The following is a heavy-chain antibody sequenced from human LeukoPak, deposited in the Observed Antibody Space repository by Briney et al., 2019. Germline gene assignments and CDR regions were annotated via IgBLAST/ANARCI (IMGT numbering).Heavy chain of an antibody. CDR2: IYSGGRT. D-gene: IGHD2-2*01. CDR3: ARGDCSSTSCYYYYYYGMDV. J-gene: IGHJ6*04. CDR1: GFTVSSNY. Sequence: GGCLRLSCAASGFTVSSNYMSWVRQAPGKGLEWVSVIYSGGRTYYADSVKGRFTISRDNSKDTLYLQMNSLRAEDTAVYYCARGDCSSTSCYYYYYYGMDVWGKGTTVTVSS. V-gene: IGHV3-53*01.